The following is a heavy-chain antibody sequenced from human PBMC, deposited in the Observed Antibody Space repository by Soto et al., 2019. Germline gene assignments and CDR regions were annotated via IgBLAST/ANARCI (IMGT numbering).Heavy chain of an antibody. J-gene: IGHJ6*02. V-gene: IGHV4-30-2*02. CDR2: IYHSGST. CDR3: ARYKSNYYYGMDV. CDR1: GGSISSGGYS. D-gene: IGHD5-12*01. Sequence: TSETLSLTCAVSGGSISSGGYSWNWIRQPPGKGLEWIGYIYHSGSTLYNPSLKSRVTISVDKSKNQFSLKLSSVTAADTAVYYCARYKSNYYYGMDVWGQGTTVTVSS.